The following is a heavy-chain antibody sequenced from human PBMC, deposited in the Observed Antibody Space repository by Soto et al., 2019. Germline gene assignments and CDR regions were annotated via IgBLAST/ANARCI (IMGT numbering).Heavy chain of an antibody. Sequence: PGGSLRLSCAASGFTFTTHTMHWVRQAPGKGLEWVAAISEDGNNRYYADSVKGRFTISRDTSKNTLYLQMNSLRAEDTAIYYCKRELMIGLVRFNFDYWGQGTLVTVSS. J-gene: IGHJ4*02. CDR3: KRELMIGLVRFNFDY. D-gene: IGHD6-13*01. V-gene: IGHV3-30-3*01. CDR2: ISEDGNNR. CDR1: GFTFTTHT.